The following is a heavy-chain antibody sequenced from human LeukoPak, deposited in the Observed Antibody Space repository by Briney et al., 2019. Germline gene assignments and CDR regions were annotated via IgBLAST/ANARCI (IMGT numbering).Heavy chain of an antibody. J-gene: IGHJ4*02. V-gene: IGHV3-23*01. CDR2: ISGSGGST. Sequence: PGGSLRLSCAASGFTFSSYSMNWVRQAPGKGLEWVSAISGSGGSTYYADSVKGRFTISRDNSKNTLYLQMNSLRAEDTAVYYCAKGQWGVTVTIRTPLDYWGQGILVTVSS. CDR1: GFTFSSYS. D-gene: IGHD4-17*01. CDR3: AKGQWGVTVTIRTPLDY.